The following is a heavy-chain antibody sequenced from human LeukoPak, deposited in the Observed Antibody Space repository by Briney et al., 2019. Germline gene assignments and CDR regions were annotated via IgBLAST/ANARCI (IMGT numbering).Heavy chain of an antibody. J-gene: IGHJ4*02. CDR2: ISSSGSTI. V-gene: IGHV3-48*04. Sequence: GGTLRLSCAASGFTFRSYGMIWVRQAPGKGLEWVSYISSSGSTIYYADSVKGRFTISRDNAKNSLYLQMNSLRAEDTAVYYCASQYYYGSGSPAAYDYWGQGTLVTVSS. CDR1: GFTFRSYG. CDR3: ASQYYYGSGSPAAYDY. D-gene: IGHD3-10*01.